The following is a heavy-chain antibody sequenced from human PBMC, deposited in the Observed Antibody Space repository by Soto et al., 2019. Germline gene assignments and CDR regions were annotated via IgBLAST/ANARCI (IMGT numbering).Heavy chain of an antibody. Sequence: PSETLSLTCTVSGGSISSSSYYWGWIRQPPGKGLEWIGSIYYSGSTYYNPSLKSRVTISVDTSKNQFSLKLSSVTAADTAVYYCARHYDILTGYYWAWFDPWGQGTLVTVS. V-gene: IGHV4-39*01. D-gene: IGHD3-9*01. CDR3: ARHYDILTGYYWAWFDP. J-gene: IGHJ5*02. CDR1: GGSISSSSYY. CDR2: IYYSGST.